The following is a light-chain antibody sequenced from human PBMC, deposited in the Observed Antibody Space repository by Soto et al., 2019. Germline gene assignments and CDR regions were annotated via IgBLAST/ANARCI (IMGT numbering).Light chain of an antibody. CDR2: DSD. CDR3: GAWDDSLSVVL. CDR1: SANIGSNY. V-gene: IGLV1-51*01. Sequence: QSVLTQPPSVSAAPGQKVTISCSGSSANIGSNYVSWYQHLPGTAPKLVIYDSDRRPSEIPARFSGSKSGTSATLDITGLQTGDEADYYCGAWDDSLSVVLFGGGTKVTVL. J-gene: IGLJ2*01.